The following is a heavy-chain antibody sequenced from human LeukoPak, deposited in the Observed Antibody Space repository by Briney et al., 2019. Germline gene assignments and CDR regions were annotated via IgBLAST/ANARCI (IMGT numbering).Heavy chain of an antibody. CDR3: ARTSYCGDDCYTPLDFDF. Sequence: SETLSLTCTVSGDSISSSTYNWGWIRQPPGKGLEWIASISYTETTRYNPSLKSRVTISIDTSRTQFSLKFTSVTAADTAVYYCARTSYCGDDCYTPLDFDFWGQGILVTVSA. V-gene: IGHV4-39*01. CDR2: ISYTETT. D-gene: IGHD2-21*02. CDR1: GDSISSSTYN. J-gene: IGHJ4*02.